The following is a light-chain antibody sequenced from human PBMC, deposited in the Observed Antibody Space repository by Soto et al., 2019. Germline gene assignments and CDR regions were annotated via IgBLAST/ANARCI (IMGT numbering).Light chain of an antibody. CDR3: QQRSNWRSIT. CDR1: QSVSSY. CDR2: DAS. Sequence: EIVLTQSPATLSLSPGERATLSCRASQSVSSYLAWYQQKPGQAPRLLIYDASNRATGIPARFSGSGSGTAFTLTISSLEPEDFAVYYCQQRSNWRSITFGQGTRLEIK. V-gene: IGKV3-11*01. J-gene: IGKJ5*01.